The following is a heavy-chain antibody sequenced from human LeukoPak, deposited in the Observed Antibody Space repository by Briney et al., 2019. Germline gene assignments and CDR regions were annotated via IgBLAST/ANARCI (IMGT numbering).Heavy chain of an antibody. CDR3: ARTPEQWLVRYFDY. J-gene: IGHJ4*02. CDR1: GYTLSSYA. D-gene: IGHD6-19*01. V-gene: IGHV3-48*03. CDR2: ISSSGSTI. Sequence: PGGSLRLSCAASGYTLSSYAMNWVRQAAGKGLEWVSYISSSGSTIYYADSVKGRFTISRDNAKNSLYLQMNSLRAEDTAVYYCARTPEQWLVRYFDYWGQGTLVTVSS.